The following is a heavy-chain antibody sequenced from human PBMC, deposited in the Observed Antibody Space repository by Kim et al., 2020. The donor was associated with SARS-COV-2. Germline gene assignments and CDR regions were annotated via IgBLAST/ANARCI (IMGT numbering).Heavy chain of an antibody. D-gene: IGHD1-26*01. V-gene: IGHV3-23*01. Sequence: GGSLRLSCAASGFTFSTSPMGWVRQAPGKGLEWVSRISWDGTRTYYADSVKGRVTMSSDKSRNTLYLHMNNLRVEDTAVYYCAKGVINSGFDYWGQGIQV. CDR3: AKGVINSGFDY. CDR1: GFTFSTSP. CDR2: ISWDGTRT. J-gene: IGHJ4*02.